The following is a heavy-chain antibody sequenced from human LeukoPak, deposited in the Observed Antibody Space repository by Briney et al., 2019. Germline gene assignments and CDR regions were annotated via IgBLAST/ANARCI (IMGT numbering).Heavy chain of an antibody. V-gene: IGHV3-53*01. J-gene: IGHJ4*02. CDR3: AREVVYGGFDY. D-gene: IGHD4-23*01. CDR1: GLIFSDYS. Sequence: GGSLRLSCAASGLIFSDYSMTWVRQAPGKGLEWVSVIYSGGSTYYADSVKGRFTISRDNSKNTLYLQMNSLRAEDTAVYYCAREVVYGGFDYWGQGTLVTVSS. CDR2: IYSGGST.